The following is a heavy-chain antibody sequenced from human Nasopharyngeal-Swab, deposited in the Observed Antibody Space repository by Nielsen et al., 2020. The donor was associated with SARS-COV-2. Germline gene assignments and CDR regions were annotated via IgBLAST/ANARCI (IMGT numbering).Heavy chain of an antibody. Sequence: GGSLRLSCAASGFSFSTSDMHWVRQAPGKGLEWVAVTSHDESHKYYAGSVHGRFTISRDNSKNTLYLQMYSLRTEDTAVYFCAKDLILGPPDYFDHWGQGTLVTVSS. D-gene: IGHD1-26*01. CDR3: AKDLILGPPDYFDH. V-gene: IGHV3-30*18. CDR2: TSHDESHK. J-gene: IGHJ4*02. CDR1: GFSFSTSD.